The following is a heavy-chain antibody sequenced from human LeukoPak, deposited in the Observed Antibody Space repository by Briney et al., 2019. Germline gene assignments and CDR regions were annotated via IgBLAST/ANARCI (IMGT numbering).Heavy chain of an antibody. Sequence: GGSLRLSCAASGFTFSSFAVSWVRHAPGRGLGRVAAISGSGGRTYYADSVKGRFTISRDNSKNTLYLQMNSLRAEDTAVYYCATWRCSGGSCPGVGYYYYYMDVWGKGTTVTVSS. CDR3: ATWRCSGGSCPGVGYYYYYMDV. CDR2: ISGSGGRT. J-gene: IGHJ6*03. CDR1: GFTFSSFA. D-gene: IGHD2-15*01. V-gene: IGHV3-23*01.